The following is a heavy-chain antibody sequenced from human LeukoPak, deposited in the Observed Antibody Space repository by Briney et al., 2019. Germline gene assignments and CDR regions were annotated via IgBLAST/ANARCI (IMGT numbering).Heavy chain of an antibody. CDR3: ARGHYGGSSWSR. J-gene: IGHJ4*02. CDR1: GGSFSGYY. V-gene: IGHV4-34*01. D-gene: IGHD6-13*01. CDR2: INHSGST. Sequence: SETLSLTCAVYGGSFSGYYWSWIRQPPGKGLEWIGEINHSGSTNYNPSLKSRVTISVDTSKNQFSLKLSSVTAADTAVYYCARGHYGGSSWSRWGQGTLVTVSS.